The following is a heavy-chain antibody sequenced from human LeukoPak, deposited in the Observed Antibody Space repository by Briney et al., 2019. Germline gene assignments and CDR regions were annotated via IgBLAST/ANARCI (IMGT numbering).Heavy chain of an antibody. V-gene: IGHV4-59*01. D-gene: IGHD6-19*01. J-gene: IGHJ4*02. CDR3: ARVRSVWLGFDY. Sequence: PSETLSLTCTVSGGSISSYYRSWIRQPPGKGLEWIGYIYYSGSTNYNPSLKSRVTISVDTSKNQFSLKLSSVTAADTAVYYCARVRSVWLGFDYWGQGTLVTVSS. CDR2: IYYSGST. CDR1: GGSISSYY.